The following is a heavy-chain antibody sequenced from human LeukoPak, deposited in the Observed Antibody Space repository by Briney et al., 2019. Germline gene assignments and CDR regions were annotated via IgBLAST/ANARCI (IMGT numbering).Heavy chain of an antibody. Sequence: GRSLRLSCAASGFTFSSYGMHWVRQAPGKGLEWVAVIWFDGSNKYYADSVKGRFTISRDNTKNTLYLQMNSLRAEDTAVYYCAGGGGYDILTGSYFDYWGQGTLVTVSS. J-gene: IGHJ4*02. CDR1: GFTFSSYG. CDR2: IWFDGSNK. CDR3: AGGGGYDILTGSYFDY. D-gene: IGHD3-9*01. V-gene: IGHV3-33*01.